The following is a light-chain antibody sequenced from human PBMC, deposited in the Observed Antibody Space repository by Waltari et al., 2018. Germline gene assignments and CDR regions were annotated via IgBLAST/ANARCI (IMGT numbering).Light chain of an antibody. CDR2: PTS. V-gene: IGKV3-20*01. J-gene: IGKJ1*01. CDR1: QSVGKY. CDR3: QHYVRLPAT. Sequence: EIVLTQSPGTLSLSPGERATLSCWASQSVGKYLAWYQQKPGQAPRLLIYPTSNRATGIPDRFSGRGSGTDFSLTISRLEPEDFAVYYCQHYVRLPATFGQGTKVEIK.